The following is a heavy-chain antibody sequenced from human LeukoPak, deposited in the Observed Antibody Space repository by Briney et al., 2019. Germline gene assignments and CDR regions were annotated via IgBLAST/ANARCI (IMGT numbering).Heavy chain of an antibody. CDR1: RYIFTGYF. Sequence: ASVKVSCKASRYIFTGYFIHWVRQVPGQGLEWMGWINPKNGGTNPAEKFQGRVTMTRDTSISTAYMELSRLRSDDTAVYYCARAKYYDSSGYAYYYYYMDVWGKGTTVTVSS. CDR3: ARAKYYDSSGYAYYYYYMDV. V-gene: IGHV1-2*02. CDR2: INPKNGGT. D-gene: IGHD3-22*01. J-gene: IGHJ6*03.